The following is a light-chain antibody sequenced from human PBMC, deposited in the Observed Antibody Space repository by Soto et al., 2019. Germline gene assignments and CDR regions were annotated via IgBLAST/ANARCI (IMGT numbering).Light chain of an antibody. Sequence: DIVMTQSPDSLAVSLGERATINCRATQSLFSSTTNRSYLAWYQQEAGQPPQLLLYWTYTRKSGVHGRFSGSGSGTDFTLSIRSLQAEDVAVYFCKQHNVSPRTFGQGTKVDIK. J-gene: IGKJ1*01. CDR3: KQHNVSPRT. V-gene: IGKV4-1*01. CDR2: WTY. CDR1: QSLFSSTTNRSY.